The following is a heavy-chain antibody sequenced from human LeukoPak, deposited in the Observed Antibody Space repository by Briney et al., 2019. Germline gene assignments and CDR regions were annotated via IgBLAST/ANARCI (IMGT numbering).Heavy chain of an antibody. D-gene: IGHD6-13*01. CDR2: IIPILGIA. CDR3: ATHSGIAAAGFFDY. J-gene: IGHJ4*02. CDR1: GGTFSSYA. V-gene: IGHV1-69*04. Sequence: GASVKVSCKASGGTFSSYAISWVRQAPGQGLEWMGRIIPILGIANYAQKFQGRVTITADESTSTAYMELSSLRSEDTAVYYCATHSGIAAAGFFDYWGQGTLVTVSS.